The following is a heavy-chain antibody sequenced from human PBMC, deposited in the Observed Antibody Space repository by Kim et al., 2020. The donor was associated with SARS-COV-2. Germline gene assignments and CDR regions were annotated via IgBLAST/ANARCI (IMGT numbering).Heavy chain of an antibody. J-gene: IGHJ4*02. CDR2: IYYSGST. V-gene: IGHV4-59*01. CDR1: GGSISSYY. CDR3: ARGIVGASFDY. Sequence: SETLSLTCTVSGGSISSYYWSWIRQPPGKGLEWIGYIYYSGSTNYNPSLKSRVTISVDTSKNQFSLKLSSVTAADTAVYYCARGIVGASFDYWGQGTLVTVSS. D-gene: IGHD1-26*01.